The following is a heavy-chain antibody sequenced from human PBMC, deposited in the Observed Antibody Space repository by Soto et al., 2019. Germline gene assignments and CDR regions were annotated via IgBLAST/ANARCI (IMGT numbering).Heavy chain of an antibody. D-gene: IGHD3-10*01. CDR3: ARDLPPVLWFGEFPDY. V-gene: IGHV3-21*01. CDR1: GFTFSRYS. Sequence: EVQLVESGGGLVKPGGSLRLSCAASGFTFSRYSMNWVRQAPGKGLEWVSSISSSSSYIYYADSLKGRFTISRDNAKHSLYLQMNSLRAVDMAVYYCARDLPPVLWFGEFPDYWGQGTLVTVSS. CDR2: ISSSSSYI. J-gene: IGHJ4*02.